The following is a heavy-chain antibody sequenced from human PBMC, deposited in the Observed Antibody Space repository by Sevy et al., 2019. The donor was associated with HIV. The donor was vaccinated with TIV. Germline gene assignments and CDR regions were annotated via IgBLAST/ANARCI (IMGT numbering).Heavy chain of an antibody. CDR2: LTFGCGEI. D-gene: IGHD2-8*01. CDR3: ARQGCTKPHDY. CDR1: GFTFSKYS. Sequence: GGSLRLSCAASGFTFSKYSMSWVRQPPGKGLDWVSTLTFGCGEINYADSVKGRFTISRDNSKSSVYLQMNNLRPEDKAVYYCARQGCTKPHDYWGQGTLVTVSS. J-gene: IGHJ4*02. V-gene: IGHV3-23*01.